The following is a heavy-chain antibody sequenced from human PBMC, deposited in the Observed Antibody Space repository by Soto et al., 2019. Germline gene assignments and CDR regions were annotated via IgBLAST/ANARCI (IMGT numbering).Heavy chain of an antibody. Sequence: ASVKVSCKASGYTFTGYYMHWVRQAPGQGLEWRGWINPNSGGTNYAQKFQGWVTMTRDTSISTAYMELSSLISDDGAVYYCARGFGKVDIVATLTESPGKGQSFDSSYSYGMEVWGKGTTVTASS. CDR2: INPNSGGT. CDR3: ARGFGKVDIVATLTESPGKGQSFDSSYSYGMEV. D-gene: IGHD5-12*01. CDR1: GYTFTGYY. J-gene: IGHJ6*04. V-gene: IGHV1-2*04.